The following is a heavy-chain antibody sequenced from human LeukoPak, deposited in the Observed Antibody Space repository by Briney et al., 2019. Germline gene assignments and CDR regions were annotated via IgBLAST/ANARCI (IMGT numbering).Heavy chain of an antibody. D-gene: IGHD3/OR15-3a*01. CDR2: INPKSGDT. CDR3: ATEGQEGDWESLDY. CDR1: GYTFTAYY. V-gene: IGHV1-2*02. Sequence: ASVKVSCKASGYTFTAYYMHWVRQAPGQGLEWMGWINPKSGDTNYAQKFQGRVTMARDTSISTAYMELSRLRSDDTAMYYCATEGQEGDWESLDYWGQGTQVSVSS. J-gene: IGHJ4*02.